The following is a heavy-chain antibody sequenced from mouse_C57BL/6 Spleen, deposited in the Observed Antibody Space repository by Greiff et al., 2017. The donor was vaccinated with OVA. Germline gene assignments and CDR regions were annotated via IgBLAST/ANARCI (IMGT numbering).Heavy chain of an antibody. CDR1: VYTFTSYW. V-gene: IGHV1-72*01. CDR2: IDPNSGGT. J-gene: IGHJ1*03. Sequence: VQLQQPGAELVKPGASVKLSCKASVYTFTSYWMHWVKQRPGRGLEWIGRIDPNSGGTKYNEKFKSKATLTVDKPSSTADMQRSSRTSEDSAVDYSASWETTRYCDVWGTGTAGTGSS. CDR3: ASWETTRYCDV. D-gene: IGHD1-1*01.